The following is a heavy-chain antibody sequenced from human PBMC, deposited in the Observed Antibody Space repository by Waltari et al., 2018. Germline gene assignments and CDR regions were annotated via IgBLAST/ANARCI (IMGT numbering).Heavy chain of an antibody. CDR1: GYSISSGYY. CDR2: IYHSGST. CDR3: ARDSYGSHDY. D-gene: IGHD5-18*01. J-gene: IGHJ4*02. V-gene: IGHV4-38-2*02. Sequence: QVQLQESGPGLVKPSETLSLTCAVSGYSISSGYYWGWIRQPPGKGLEWIGSIYHSGSTYYNPSLKSRVTISVDTSKNQFSLKLSSVTAADTAVNYCARDSYGSHDYWGQGTLVTVSS.